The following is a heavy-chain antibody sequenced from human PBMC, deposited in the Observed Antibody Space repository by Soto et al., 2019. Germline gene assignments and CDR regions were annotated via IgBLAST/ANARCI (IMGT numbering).Heavy chain of an antibody. J-gene: IGHJ6*02. Sequence: PGGSLRLSCAVSGFTFSSYEMNWVRQAPGKGLGWVSYIGTSGKTIYYADSVRGRFTISRDNAKNSLYLQMNSLRAEDTAVYFCARDPAIYSGKFDYGLDVRGRGTTVTVSS. V-gene: IGHV3-48*03. D-gene: IGHD4-4*01. CDR2: IGTSGKTI. CDR3: ARDPAIYSGKFDYGLDV. CDR1: GFTFSSYE.